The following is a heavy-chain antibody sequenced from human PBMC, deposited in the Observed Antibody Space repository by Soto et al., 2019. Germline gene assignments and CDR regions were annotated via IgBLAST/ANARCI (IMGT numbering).Heavy chain of an antibody. V-gene: IGHV4-4*02. D-gene: IGHD3-22*01. CDR1: GNSISTTNW. Sequence: SETLSLTCVVSGNSISTTNWRSWVRQSPGKGLEWIGEIYHSGSTNYNPSLKSRVTISVDKSKNQFSLKLSSVTAADTAVYYCARDVGYHYDGSPSGQFDFWGQGTLVTVSS. CDR3: ARDVGYHYDGSPSGQFDF. J-gene: IGHJ4*02. CDR2: IYHSGST.